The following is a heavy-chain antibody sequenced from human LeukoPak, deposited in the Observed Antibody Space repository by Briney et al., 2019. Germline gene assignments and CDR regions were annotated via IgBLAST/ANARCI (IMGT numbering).Heavy chain of an antibody. Sequence: GGFLRLPCAASVFTFNSYSISWVRQTPWKGLEWVSTITKSGDSTYYVDSVKGRFTISRDNSKNTLYLQMNSLRAEDTAKYYCTKDYCGKFCSAVWGQGTTVTVSS. CDR2: ITKSGDST. CDR3: TKDYCGKFCSAV. V-gene: IGHV3-23*01. CDR1: VFTFNSYS. D-gene: IGHD3-9*01. J-gene: IGHJ6*02.